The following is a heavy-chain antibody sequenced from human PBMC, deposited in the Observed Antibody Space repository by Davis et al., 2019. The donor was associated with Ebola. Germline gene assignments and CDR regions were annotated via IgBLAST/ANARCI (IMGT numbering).Heavy chain of an antibody. V-gene: IGHV1-18*04. CDR3: ARDGTVTPFDY. D-gene: IGHD4-17*01. J-gene: IGHJ4*02. CDR1: GYTFTGYY. Sequence: ASVKVSCKASGYTFTGYYMHWVRQAPGQGLEWMGWISAYNGNTNYAQKLQGRVTMTTDTSTSTAYMELRSLRSDDTAVYYCARDGTVTPFDYWGQGTLVTVSS. CDR2: ISAYNGNT.